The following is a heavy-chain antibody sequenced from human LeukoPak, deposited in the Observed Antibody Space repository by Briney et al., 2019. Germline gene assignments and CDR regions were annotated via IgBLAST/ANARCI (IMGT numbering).Heavy chain of an antibody. CDR1: GFTFSIYG. CDR3: ARNHFDY. V-gene: IGHV3-30*03. J-gene: IGHJ4*02. CDR2: ISYDGSNK. Sequence: GGSLRLSCVASGFTFSIYGMHWVRQARGKGLEGVAVISYDGSNKYYADSVKGRFIISRDNSKNTLYLQMNSLRAEDTAVYYCARNHFDYWGPGTLVTVSS.